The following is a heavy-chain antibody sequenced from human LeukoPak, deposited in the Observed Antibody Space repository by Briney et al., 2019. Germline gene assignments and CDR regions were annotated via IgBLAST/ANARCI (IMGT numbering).Heavy chain of an antibody. CDR2: IYYSGST. V-gene: IGHV4-59*01. Sequence: SETLSLTCTVSGGSISSYYWSWIRQPPGKGLEWIGYIYYSGSTNYNPSLKSRVTISVDTSKNQFSLKLSSVTAADTAVYYCARAEAYDYSNRLRPPEGDYYYYMDVWGKGTTVTVSS. CDR3: ARAEAYDYSNRLRPPEGDYYYYMDV. J-gene: IGHJ6*03. D-gene: IGHD4-11*01. CDR1: GGSISSYY.